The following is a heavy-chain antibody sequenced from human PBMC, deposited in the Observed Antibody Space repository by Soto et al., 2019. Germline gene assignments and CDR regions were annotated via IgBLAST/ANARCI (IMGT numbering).Heavy chain of an antibody. V-gene: IGHV3-48*03. J-gene: IGHJ4*02. CDR2: IDRDSSVM. D-gene: IGHD3-16*01. CDR1: GFTFSKYE. Sequence: EVQLVDSGGGLVQPGGSLRLVCVASGFTFSKYEMNWVRQAAGKGLEWVSYIDRDSSVMNYADSVKGRFTISRDNAKNSLYFQINNLRVEDTAVYYCVRGYDGPVSHCAHWGQGTLVTVSS. CDR3: VRGYDGPVSHCAH.